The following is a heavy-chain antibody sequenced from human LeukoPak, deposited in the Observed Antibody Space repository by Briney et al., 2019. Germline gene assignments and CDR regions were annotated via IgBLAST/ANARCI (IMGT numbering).Heavy chain of an antibody. D-gene: IGHD1-26*01. Sequence: PSETLSLACTVSGGSTSGHHWTWIRQPPGTGLEWIGYFYDSGDFNYNPSLKSRVTIWMDMSNNQFSLTMSSVTAADTAMYYCARLLRPGGRKGDTFDIWGQGTLVTVSS. CDR2: FYDSGDF. CDR3: ARLLRPGGRKGDTFDI. J-gene: IGHJ3*02. V-gene: IGHV4-59*08. CDR1: GGSTSGHH.